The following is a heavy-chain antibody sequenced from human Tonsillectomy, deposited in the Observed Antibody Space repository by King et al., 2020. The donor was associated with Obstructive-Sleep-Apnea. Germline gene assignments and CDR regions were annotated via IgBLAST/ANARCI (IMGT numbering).Heavy chain of an antibody. D-gene: IGHD5-12*01. Sequence: QLQESGPGLVKPSQTLSLTCTVSGGSISSTGYYWSWIRQHPGKGLEWIGYIYYSGSTYYNPSRKGRVTISVDTSKNHFSLKRGSVTAADTAVYYCASAGGIYSGYDLVPYYFDYWGQGTLVTVSS. V-gene: IGHV4-31*03. CDR3: ASAGGIYSGYDLVPYYFDY. CDR1: GGSISSTGYY. J-gene: IGHJ4*02. CDR2: IYYSGST.